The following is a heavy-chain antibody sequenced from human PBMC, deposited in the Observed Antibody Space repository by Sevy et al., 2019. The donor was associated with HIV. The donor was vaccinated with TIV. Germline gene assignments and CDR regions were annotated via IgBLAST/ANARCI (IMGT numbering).Heavy chain of an antibody. CDR1: GYTFTSYD. D-gene: IGHD3-22*01. Sequence: ASVKVSCKASGYTFTSYDINWVRQATGQGLEWMGWMNPNSGNTGYAQKFQGRVNMTRNTSIRTAYMELSSLRSEDTAVYYCARDDSDSSGYRTWGQGTLVTVSS. CDR2: MNPNSGNT. V-gene: IGHV1-8*01. CDR3: ARDDSDSSGYRT. J-gene: IGHJ4*02.